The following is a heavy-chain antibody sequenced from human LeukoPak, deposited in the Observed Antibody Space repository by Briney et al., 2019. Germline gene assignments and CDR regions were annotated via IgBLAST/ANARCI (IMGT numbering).Heavy chain of an antibody. V-gene: IGHV4-34*01. D-gene: IGHD6-13*01. CDR3: ASAPKGT. Sequence: PSETLSLTCAVYGGSLSGYYWSWIRQPPGKGLEWIGEINHSGSTNYNPSLKSRVTISVDTSKNQFSLKLSSVTAADTAVYYCASAPKGTWGQGTLVTVSS. CDR1: GGSLSGYY. CDR2: INHSGST. J-gene: IGHJ5*02.